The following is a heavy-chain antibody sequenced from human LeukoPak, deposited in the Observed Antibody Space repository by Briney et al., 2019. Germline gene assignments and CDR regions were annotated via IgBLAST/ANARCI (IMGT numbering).Heavy chain of an antibody. CDR2: IYYSGST. V-gene: IGHV4-59*08. CDR3: ARKLNWFDP. J-gene: IGHJ5*02. CDR1: GVSISSYY. Sequence: SETLSLTCTVSGVSISSYYWSWIRQPPGKGLEWIGYIYYSGSTNYNPSLKSRVTISVDTSKNQFSLKLSSVTAADTAVYYCARKLNWFDPWGQGTLVTVSS.